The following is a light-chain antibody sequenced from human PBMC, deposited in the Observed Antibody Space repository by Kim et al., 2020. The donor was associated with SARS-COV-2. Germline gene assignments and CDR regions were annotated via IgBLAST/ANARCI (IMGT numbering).Light chain of an antibody. CDR2: QDS. V-gene: IGLV3-1*01. J-gene: IGLJ2*01. Sequence: VSPGQTASITCSGDKLGDKYACWYQQKPGQSPVLVIYQDSKRPSGIPERFSGANSGNTATLTISGTQAMDEADYYCQAWDSSTGVVFGGGTKLTVL. CDR1: KLGDKY. CDR3: QAWDSSTGVV.